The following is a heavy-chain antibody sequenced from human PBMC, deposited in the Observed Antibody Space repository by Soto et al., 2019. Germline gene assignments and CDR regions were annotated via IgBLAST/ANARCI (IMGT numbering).Heavy chain of an antibody. Sequence: GGSLRLSCAASGFTFSSYSMNWVRQAPGKGLEWVSYISSSSSTIYYADSVKGRFTISRDNAKNSLYLQMNSLRAEDTAVYYWARDHNDFWSGYYGATYYYMDVWGRGTTVTVSS. J-gene: IGHJ6*03. CDR3: ARDHNDFWSGYYGATYYYMDV. V-gene: IGHV3-48*01. CDR2: ISSSSSTI. CDR1: GFTFSSYS. D-gene: IGHD3-3*01.